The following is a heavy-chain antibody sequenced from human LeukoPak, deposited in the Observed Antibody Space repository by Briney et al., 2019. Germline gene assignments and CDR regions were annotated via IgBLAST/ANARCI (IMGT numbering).Heavy chain of an antibody. CDR1: GFTVSSNY. CDR3: ARGGSYLSAFDI. CDR2: IYSGGST. V-gene: IGHV3-53*01. J-gene: IGHJ3*02. Sequence: PGGSLRLSCAASGFTVSSNYMSWVRQAPGPGLEWVSIIYSGGSTLYADSVKRRFTISRDNSKNTLYLQMNSLRAGDTAVYYCARGGSYLSAFDIWGQGTMVTVSS. D-gene: IGHD1-26*01.